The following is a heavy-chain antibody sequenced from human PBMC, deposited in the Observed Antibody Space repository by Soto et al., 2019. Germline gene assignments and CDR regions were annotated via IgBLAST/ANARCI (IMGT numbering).Heavy chain of an antibody. CDR2: ISAYNGNT. J-gene: IGHJ4*02. Sequence: QVQLVQSGAEVKKPGASVKVSCKASGYTFTSYGFSWVRQAPGQGLEWMGWISAYNGNTNYAQKLQGRVTMTTDTXXXXXXXXXXXXXXXXXXXXXCARGTXXETGNYWGQGTLVTVSS. D-gene: IGHD1-1*01. CDR3: ARGTXXETGNY. V-gene: IGHV1-18*01. CDR1: GYTFTSYG.